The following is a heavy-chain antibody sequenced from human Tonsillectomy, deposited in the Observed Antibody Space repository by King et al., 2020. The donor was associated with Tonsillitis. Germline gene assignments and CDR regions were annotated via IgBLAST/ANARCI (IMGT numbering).Heavy chain of an antibody. CDR2: IRHDGTQK. V-gene: IGHV3-7*03. CDR3: GRDLNFCASVICYDAFDI. CDR1: GFIFRNYW. D-gene: IGHD3-10*01. J-gene: IGHJ3*02. Sequence: VQLVESGGALVQPGGSLRLSCAASGFIFRNYWMTWVRQAPGKGLEWVANIRHDGTQKNFVDSVKGRFTISRDNAKNSLHLEMNSLRAEDTAVYYWGRDLNFCASVICYDAFDIWGQGTKVTVSS.